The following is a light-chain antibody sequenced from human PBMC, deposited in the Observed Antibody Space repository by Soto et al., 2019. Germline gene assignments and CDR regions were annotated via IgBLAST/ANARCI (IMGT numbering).Light chain of an antibody. CDR2: GAS. CDR3: QQYGSSPRT. Sequence: EIVLTQSPGTLSLSPGQRATLSCRASQSVINNYLAWYQQKPGQAPRLLIYGASNTASGFPDRFSGSGSGTDFTRTISRLEPEDFAVYHCQQYGSSPRTFGQGTKVEIK. V-gene: IGKV3-20*01. J-gene: IGKJ1*01. CDR1: QSVINNY.